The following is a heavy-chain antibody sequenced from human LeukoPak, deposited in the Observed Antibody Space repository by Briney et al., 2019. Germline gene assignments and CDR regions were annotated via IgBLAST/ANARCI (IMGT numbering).Heavy chain of an antibody. CDR3: ARDTVGVDYFDY. CDR1: GGYISSYY. D-gene: IGHD2-2*01. V-gene: IGHV4-4*07. CDR2: IYTSGST. J-gene: IGHJ4*02. Sequence: SETLSLTCTVSGGYISSYYWSWIRQPAGKGLEWIGRIYTSGSTNYNPSLKSRVTMSVDTSKNQFSLKLSSVTAADTAVYYSARDTVGVDYFDYWGQGTLVTVSS.